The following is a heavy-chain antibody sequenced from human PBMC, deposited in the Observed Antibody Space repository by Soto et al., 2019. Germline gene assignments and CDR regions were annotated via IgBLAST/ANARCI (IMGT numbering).Heavy chain of an antibody. CDR2: ISSYNDYT. Sequence: QVQLVQSAAEVKKPGASVRVSCKASGYTFIRYGIAWVRQAPGQGLEWMGWISSYNDYTIYAQKLQGRVTMTADTSTRTVYMELRGLKSDDTAVYSCARGGYYDNTWGKLSHYGLDVWGQGTSVTVSS. CDR3: ARGGYYDNTWGKLSHYGLDV. D-gene: IGHD3-16*01. V-gene: IGHV1-18*01. CDR1: GYTFIRYG. J-gene: IGHJ6*02.